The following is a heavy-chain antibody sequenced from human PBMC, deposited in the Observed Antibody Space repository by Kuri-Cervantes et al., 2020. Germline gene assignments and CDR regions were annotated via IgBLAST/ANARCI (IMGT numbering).Heavy chain of an antibody. CDR3: AKDLGSSGYYPDY. D-gene: IGHD3-22*01. CDR1: GFTFSSYG. Sequence: GGSLRLSCAASGFTFSSYGMHWVRLAPGKGLEWVAVIWYDGSNKYYADSVKGRFTISRDNSKNTLYLQMNSLRAEDTAVYYCAKDLGSSGYYPDYWGQGTLVTVSS. V-gene: IGHV3-30*02. CDR2: IWYDGSNK. J-gene: IGHJ4*02.